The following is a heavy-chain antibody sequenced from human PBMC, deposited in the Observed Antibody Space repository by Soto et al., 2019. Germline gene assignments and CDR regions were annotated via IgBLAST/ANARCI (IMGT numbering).Heavy chain of an antibody. V-gene: IGHV3-30-3*01. CDR3: AREGGSSSSLGYYYGMDV. D-gene: IGHD6-6*01. CDR1: GFTFSSYA. CDR2: ISYDGSNK. Sequence: PGGSLRLSCAASGFTFSSYAMHWVRQAPGKGLEWVAVISYDGSNKYYADSVKGRFTISRDNSKNTLYLQMNSLRAEDTAVYYCAREGGSSSSLGYYYGMDVWGQGTTVTVSS. J-gene: IGHJ6*02.